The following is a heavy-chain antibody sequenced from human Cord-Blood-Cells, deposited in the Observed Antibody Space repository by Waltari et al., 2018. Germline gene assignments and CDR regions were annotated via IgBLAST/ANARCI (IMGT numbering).Heavy chain of an antibody. J-gene: IGHJ4*02. Sequence: QVQLVESGGGVVQPGGSLSLSCAASGFTFSSYAMPWVRQAPGKGLEWVAVISYDGSNKYYADSVKGRFTISRDNSKNTLYLQMNSLRAEDTAVYYCAREGYSKLVWGQGTLVTVSS. D-gene: IGHD6-13*01. CDR2: ISYDGSNK. CDR3: AREGYSKLV. CDR1: GFTFSSYA. V-gene: IGHV3-30-3*01.